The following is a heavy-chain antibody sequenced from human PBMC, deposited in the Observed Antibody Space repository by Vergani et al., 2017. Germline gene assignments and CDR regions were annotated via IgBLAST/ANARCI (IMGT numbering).Heavy chain of an antibody. CDR1: GFTFRSYS. CDR2: IRSSSSTI. CDR3: AGDLRFGELPPYGMDV. J-gene: IGHJ6*02. V-gene: IGHV3-48*04. D-gene: IGHD3-10*01. Sequence: EVQLVESGGGLVQPGGSLRLSCAASGFTFRSYSMTWVRQAPGKGREWVSYIRSSSSTIYYADSVKGRFTISRDNAKNSLYLQRNNLRAVDTAVYYCAGDLRFGELPPYGMDVWGQGTTVTVSS.